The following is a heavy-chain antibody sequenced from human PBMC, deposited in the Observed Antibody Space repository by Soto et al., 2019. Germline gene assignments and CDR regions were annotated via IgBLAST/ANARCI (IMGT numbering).Heavy chain of an antibody. D-gene: IGHD3-3*01. V-gene: IGHV4-31*03. CDR1: GGSISSGDYY. Sequence: QVQLQESGPGLVKPSQTLSLTCTVSGGSISSGDYYWSWIRQHPGKGLEWIGYIYYSGSTYYNPALQIRVTIAVDTSKTQFSLKPGSVTAADTAVYYCARWWSGSRQGFDPWGQGTLVTVSS. CDR3: ARWWSGSRQGFDP. J-gene: IGHJ5*02. CDR2: IYYSGST.